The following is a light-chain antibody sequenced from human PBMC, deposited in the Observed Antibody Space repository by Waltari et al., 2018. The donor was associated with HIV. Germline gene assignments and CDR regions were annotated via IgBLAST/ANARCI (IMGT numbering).Light chain of an antibody. J-gene: IGKJ4*01. CDR2: AAS. CDR1: QIITNKF. CDR3: QQYSSSPLS. Sequence: EIVLTQSPGTLSLSPGERATLSCRASQIITNKFLAWSQHPSGQAPRLLISAASSRATGIPDRFSGSGSGTDFSLTISRLEPEDFALYYCQQYSSSPLSFGGGTRVEIK. V-gene: IGKV3-20*01.